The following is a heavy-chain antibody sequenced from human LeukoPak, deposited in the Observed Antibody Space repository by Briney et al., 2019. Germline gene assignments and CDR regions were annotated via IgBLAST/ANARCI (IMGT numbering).Heavy chain of an antibody. D-gene: IGHD4-17*01. CDR3: AKDPGRYGDYGDY. J-gene: IGHJ4*02. CDR2: IWYDGSNK. Sequence: PGGSLRLSCAASGFTFSSYGMHWVLQAPGKGLEWVTVIWYDGSNKYYADSVKGRFTISRGNSKNTLYLQMNSLRAEDTAVYYCAKDPGRYGDYGDYWGQGTLVTVSS. V-gene: IGHV3-33*06. CDR1: GFTFSSYG.